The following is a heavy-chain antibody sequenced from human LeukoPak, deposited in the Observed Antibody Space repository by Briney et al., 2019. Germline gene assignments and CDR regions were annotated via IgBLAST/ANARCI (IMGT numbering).Heavy chain of an antibody. CDR3: ARDVPSGPYDFWSGCYNAGYYGMDV. V-gene: IGHV3-30-3*01. J-gene: IGHJ6*02. Sequence: GGSLRLSCAASGFTFSSYAMHWVRQAPGKGLEWVAVISYDGSNKYYADSVKGRFTISRDNSKNTLYLQMNSLRAEDTAVYYCARDVPSGPYDFWSGCYNAGYYGMDVWGQGTTVTVSS. CDR1: GFTFSSYA. D-gene: IGHD3-3*01. CDR2: ISYDGSNK.